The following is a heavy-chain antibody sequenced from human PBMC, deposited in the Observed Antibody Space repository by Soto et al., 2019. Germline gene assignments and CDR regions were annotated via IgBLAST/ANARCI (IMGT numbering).Heavy chain of an antibody. J-gene: IGHJ4*02. D-gene: IGHD6-19*01. CDR2: INGGSDSI. V-gene: IGHV3-48*02. CDR3: AKSGDSAGWGIDF. CDR1: GFTFSSYG. Sequence: VQLVESGGGVDQPGRSLRLSCAASGFTFSSYGMHWVRQAPGKGLEWVAYINGGSDSIYYAESVKGRFTISRDNARNSLSLQMNSLSDEDTAVYYCAKSGDSAGWGIDFWGQGTLVTVSS.